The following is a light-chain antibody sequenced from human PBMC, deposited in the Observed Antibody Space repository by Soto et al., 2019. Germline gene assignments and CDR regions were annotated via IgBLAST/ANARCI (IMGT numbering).Light chain of an antibody. Sequence: QLVLTQSPSASASLGASVKLTCTLSSGHSNYAIAWHQQQPEKGPRYLMKLNSDGRHRKGDGIPDRFSGSSSGAERYLTISSLQSEDEADYYCQTWGTGIRVFGTGTKVTVL. CDR3: QTWGTGIRV. CDR2: LNSDGRH. V-gene: IGLV4-69*01. CDR1: SGHSNYA. J-gene: IGLJ1*01.